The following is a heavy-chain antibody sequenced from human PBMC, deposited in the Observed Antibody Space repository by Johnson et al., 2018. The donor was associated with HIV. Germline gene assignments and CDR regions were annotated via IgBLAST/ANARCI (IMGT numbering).Heavy chain of an antibody. J-gene: IGHJ3*02. CDR3: ARELRIAARGLAFDI. Sequence: QVQLVESGGGLVQPGGSLRLSCAASGFTFSSYAMHWVRQAPGKGLEWVSVIYSGGSTYYADSVEGRFTISRDNSKNTLYLQMNSLRAEDTAVYYCARELRIAARGLAFDIWGRGTMVTVSS. D-gene: IGHD6-6*01. V-gene: IGHV3-NL1*01. CDR2: IYSGGST. CDR1: GFTFSSYA.